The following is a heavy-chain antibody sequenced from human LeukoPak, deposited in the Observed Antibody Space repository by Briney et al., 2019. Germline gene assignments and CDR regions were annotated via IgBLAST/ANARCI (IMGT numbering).Heavy chain of an antibody. Sequence: GGSLRLSCAASGFSFSSFAMHWVRQAPGKGLEWVSLIWHDGSNTYYADSVKGRFTISRDNSKNTLYLQMDSLRAEDTAVYYCAKRALSTSSNANVWLDPWGQGTLLTVSS. CDR2: IWHDGSNT. CDR3: AKRALSTSSNANVWLDP. J-gene: IGHJ5*02. V-gene: IGHV3-33*06. CDR1: GFSFSSFA. D-gene: IGHD1-1*01.